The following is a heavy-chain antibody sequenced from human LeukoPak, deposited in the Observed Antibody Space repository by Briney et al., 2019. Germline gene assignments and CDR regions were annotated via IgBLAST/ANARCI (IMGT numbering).Heavy chain of an antibody. J-gene: IGHJ4*02. CDR1: GFSFRSYG. Sequence: GGSLRLSCAASGFSFRSYGMNWVRQAPGKGLEWVAIIWYDGSNKYYVDSVKGRFTISRDNSKNTLYLQMNSLRTEDTAVYYCARGGSYFDISGYYFYWGQGTLVTVSS. CDR2: IWYDGSNK. D-gene: IGHD3-22*01. CDR3: ARGGSYFDISGYYFY. V-gene: IGHV3-33*01.